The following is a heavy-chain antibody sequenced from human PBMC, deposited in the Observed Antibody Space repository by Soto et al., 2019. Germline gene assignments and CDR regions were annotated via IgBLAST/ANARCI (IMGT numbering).Heavy chain of an antibody. CDR1: GDTLTGLS. CDR3: ATRPYSSSPNFGY. D-gene: IGHD6-6*01. J-gene: IGHJ4*02. CDR2: FDPEDGET. V-gene: IGHV1-24*01. Sequence: GAPVKATCKVSGDTLTGLSMHWVRQAPGKGLEWMGGFDPEDGETIYAQKFQGRVTMTEDTSTDTAYMELSSLRSEDTAVYYCATRPYSSSPNFGYWGQGTLGTVSS.